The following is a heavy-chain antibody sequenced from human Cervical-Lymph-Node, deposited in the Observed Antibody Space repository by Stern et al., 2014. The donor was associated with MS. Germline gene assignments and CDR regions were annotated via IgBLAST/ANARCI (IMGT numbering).Heavy chain of an antibody. J-gene: IGHJ4*02. CDR3: AALVRGSYFY. Sequence: EVQLVQSGAEMKKPGESLKISCKGSGYSFTLYWIGWVRQMPGKSLEWMGIIYPGDSDTRYSPSFQGPVTISADKSISPAYLQWSSLKASDTAMYYCAALVRGSYFYWGQGTLVTVSS. V-gene: IGHV5-51*01. CDR2: IYPGDSDT. D-gene: IGHD1-26*01. CDR1: GYSFTLYW.